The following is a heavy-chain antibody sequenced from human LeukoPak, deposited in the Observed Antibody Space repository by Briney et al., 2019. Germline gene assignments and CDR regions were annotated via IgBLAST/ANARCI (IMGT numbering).Heavy chain of an antibody. CDR1: GFTFSSYA. CDR2: TSGSGGST. D-gene: IGHD2-2*01. V-gene: IGHV3-23*01. J-gene: IGHJ4*02. Sequence: PGGSLGLSCAASGFTFSSYAMSWVRQAPGKGLEWVSATSGSGGSTYYADSVKGRFTISRDNSKNTLCLQMNSLRAEDTAVYYCAKGYCSSTSCYPNYWGQGTLVTVSS. CDR3: AKGYCSSTSCYPNY.